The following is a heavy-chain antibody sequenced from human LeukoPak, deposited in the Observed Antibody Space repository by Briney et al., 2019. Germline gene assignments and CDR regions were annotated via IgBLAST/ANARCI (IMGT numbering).Heavy chain of an antibody. Sequence: PGGSLRLSCAASGFTFSSYWMNWVRQAPGKGLEWVAFIRHDEAKEYYADSVKGRFTISRDNSDNTLSLQMNGLRREDTAVYYCARGSVAAVLRIDYWGQGTLVTVSS. D-gene: IGHD6-13*01. CDR2: IRHDEAKE. CDR1: GFTFSSYW. V-gene: IGHV3-30*02. CDR3: ARGSVAAVLRIDY. J-gene: IGHJ4*02.